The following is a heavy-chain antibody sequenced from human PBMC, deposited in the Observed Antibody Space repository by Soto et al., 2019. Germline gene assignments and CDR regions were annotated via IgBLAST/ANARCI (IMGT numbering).Heavy chain of an antibody. Sequence: ASVKVSCKASGYTFTSYDINWVRQATGQGLEWMGWMNPNSGNTGYAQKFQGRVTMTRNTSISTAYMELSSLRSEDTAVYYWARPKNLRVLQFLEGNRNFVYYRDVWGKGTTVTVSS. V-gene: IGHV1-8*01. CDR3: ARPKNLRVLQFLEGNRNFVYYRDV. CDR2: MNPNSGNT. J-gene: IGHJ6*03. D-gene: IGHD3-3*01. CDR1: GYTFTSYD.